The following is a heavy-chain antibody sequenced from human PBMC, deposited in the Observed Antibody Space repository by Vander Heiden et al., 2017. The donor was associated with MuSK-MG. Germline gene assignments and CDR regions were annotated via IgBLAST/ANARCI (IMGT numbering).Heavy chain of an antibody. CDR2: IYHSGST. V-gene: IGHV4-38-2*01. J-gene: IGHJ4*02. Sequence: QVQLQESGPGLVKPSETLSLTCAVSGYSISSGYYWGWIRQPPGKGLEWIGSIYHSGSTYYNPSLKRRVTISVDTSKNQFSLKLSSVTAADTAVYYCARLPYYGSGRGLFYFDYWGQGTLVTVSS. CDR3: ARLPYYGSGRGLFYFDY. CDR1: GYSISSGYY. D-gene: IGHD3-10*01.